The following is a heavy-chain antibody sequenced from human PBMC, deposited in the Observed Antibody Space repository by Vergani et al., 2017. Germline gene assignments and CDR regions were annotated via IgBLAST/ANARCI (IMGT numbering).Heavy chain of an antibody. CDR2: ISGSGGST. J-gene: IGHJ3*02. CDR3: AKVLGHDYGGNSRDAFDI. CDR1: GFTFSSYA. V-gene: IGHV3-23*01. Sequence: EVQLLESGGGLVQPGGSLRLSCAASGFTFSSYAMSWVRQAPGKGLEWVSAISGSGGSTYYADSVKGRFPISRDNSKNTLYLQMNSLRAEDTAVYYCAKVLGHDYGGNSRDAFDIWGQGTMVTVSS. D-gene: IGHD4-23*01.